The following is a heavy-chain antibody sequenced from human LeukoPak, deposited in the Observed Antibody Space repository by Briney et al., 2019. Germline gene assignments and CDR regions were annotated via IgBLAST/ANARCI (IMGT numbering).Heavy chain of an antibody. Sequence: PSETLSLTCTVSGGSINSYYWSWIRQPPGKGLEWIGYIYYSGSTNYNPSLKSRVTISVDTSKNQFSLKLSSVTAADTAVYYCARGLYDSSGENAFDIWGQGAMVTVSS. V-gene: IGHV4-59*01. CDR3: ARGLYDSSGENAFDI. D-gene: IGHD3-22*01. J-gene: IGHJ3*02. CDR2: IYYSGST. CDR1: GGSINSYY.